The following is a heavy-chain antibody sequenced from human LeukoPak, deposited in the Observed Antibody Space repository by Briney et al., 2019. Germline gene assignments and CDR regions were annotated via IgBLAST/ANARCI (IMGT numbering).Heavy chain of an antibody. CDR1: GGSISSYY. CDR3: AGSSYSYGGGIWFDP. Sequence: SETLSLTCTVSGGSISSYYWSWIRQPPGKGLEWIGYIYYSGSTNYNPSLKSRVTISVDTSKNQFSLKLSSVTAADTAVYYCAGSSYSYGGGIWFDPWGQGTPVTVSS. J-gene: IGHJ5*02. V-gene: IGHV4-59*01. CDR2: IYYSGST. D-gene: IGHD5-18*01.